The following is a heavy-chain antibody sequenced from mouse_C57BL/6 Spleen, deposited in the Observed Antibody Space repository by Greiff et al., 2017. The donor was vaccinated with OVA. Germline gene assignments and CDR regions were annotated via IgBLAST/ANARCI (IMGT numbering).Heavy chain of an antibody. CDR2: IDPETGGT. CDR3: TRSYYDYEEYFDV. CDR1: GYTFTDYE. D-gene: IGHD2-4*01. V-gene: IGHV1-15*01. J-gene: IGHJ1*03. Sequence: VQLQQSGAELVRPGASVTLSCKASGYTFTDYEMHWVKQTPVHGLEWIGAIDPETGGTAYNQKFKGKAILTADKSSSTAYMELRSLTSEDSAVYYCTRSYYDYEEYFDVWGTGTTVTVSS.